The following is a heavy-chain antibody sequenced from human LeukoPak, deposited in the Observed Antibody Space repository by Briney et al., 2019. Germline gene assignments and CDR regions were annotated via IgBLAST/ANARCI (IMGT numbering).Heavy chain of an antibody. V-gene: IGHV3-23*01. D-gene: IGHD7-27*01. CDR3: AIDPNWGTHS. J-gene: IGHJ4*02. Sequence: GGSLRLSCAASGFTLSTYTMYWVRHPPGKRLEWVSITGSSGGGIHYADSVKGRFTISRDNSKNALYLQMNSLGVEDTAVYYCAIDPNWGTHSWGQGVLVTVSS. CDR1: GFTLSTYT. CDR2: TGSSGGGI.